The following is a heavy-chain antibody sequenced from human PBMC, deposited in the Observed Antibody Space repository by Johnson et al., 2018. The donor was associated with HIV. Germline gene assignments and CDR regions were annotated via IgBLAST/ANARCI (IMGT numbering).Heavy chain of an antibody. CDR3: ARAGRLRYFDWLLSAFDI. Sequence: QEQLVESGGGVVQPGGSLRLSCVASGFTFSSYGMHWVRQAPGKGLEWVSFIYDGGTIYYADAAKGRLPISRDNAKNSMYLQMNSLRAEDTAVYYCARAGRLRYFDWLLSAFDIWGQGTMVTVSS. D-gene: IGHD3-9*01. V-gene: IGHV3-NL1*01. J-gene: IGHJ3*02. CDR2: IYDGGTI. CDR1: GFTFSSYG.